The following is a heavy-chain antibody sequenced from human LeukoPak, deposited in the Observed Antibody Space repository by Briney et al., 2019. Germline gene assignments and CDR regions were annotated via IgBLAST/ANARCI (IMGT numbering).Heavy chain of an antibody. V-gene: IGHV4-59*01. Sequence: SETLSLTCTVSGDSISSYYWSWIRQPPGKGLEYIAYMHYSGVSNYNPSLKSRVTMSVDTSKNQLSLRLTSVTAADTAVYYCASTLYGSNAFDYWGQGTLVTVSS. D-gene: IGHD4/OR15-4a*01. J-gene: IGHJ4*02. CDR1: GDSISSYY. CDR2: MHYSGVS. CDR3: ASTLYGSNAFDY.